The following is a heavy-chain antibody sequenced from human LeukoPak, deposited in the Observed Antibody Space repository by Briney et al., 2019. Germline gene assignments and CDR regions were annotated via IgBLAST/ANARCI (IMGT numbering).Heavy chain of an antibody. J-gene: IGHJ6*03. V-gene: IGHV4-59*12. CDR3: ARGATMVRGRNYYYYYMDV. CDR1: GGSISSYY. CDR2: IYYSGST. Sequence: SETLSLTCTVSGGSISSYYWSWIRQPPGKGLEWIGYIYYSGSTYYNPSLKSRVTISVDTSKNQFSLKLSSVTAADTAVYYCARGATMVRGRNYYYYYMDVWGKGTTVTVSS. D-gene: IGHD3-10*01.